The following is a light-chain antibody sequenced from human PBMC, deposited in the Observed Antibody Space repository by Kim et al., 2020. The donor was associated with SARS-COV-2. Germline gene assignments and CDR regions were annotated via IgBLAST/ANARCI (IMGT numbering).Light chain of an antibody. V-gene: IGKV1-39*01. CDR3: QQSFSLPRT. J-gene: IGKJ4*01. Sequence: GDRVTLTCRTSRVVNNYLNWHQQKPGKAPTLLISTTSYLQNGVPSRFSGSGSETAFTLTISGLQPEDFATYYCQQSFSLPRTFGGGTKV. CDR2: TTS. CDR1: RVVNNY.